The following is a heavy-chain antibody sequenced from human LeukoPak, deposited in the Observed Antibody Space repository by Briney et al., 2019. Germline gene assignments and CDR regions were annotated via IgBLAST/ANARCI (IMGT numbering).Heavy chain of an antibody. CDR2: ISSSSSYI. CDR1: GFTFGSYS. D-gene: IGHD3-10*01. J-gene: IGHJ4*02. CDR3: ARDYGSGSYPISFFDY. Sequence: GGSLRLSCAASGFTFGSYSMNWVRQAPGKGLEWVSSISSSSSYIYYADSVKGRFTISRDNAKNSLYLQMNSLRAEDTAVYYCARDYGSGSYPISFFDYWGQGTLVTVSS. V-gene: IGHV3-21*01.